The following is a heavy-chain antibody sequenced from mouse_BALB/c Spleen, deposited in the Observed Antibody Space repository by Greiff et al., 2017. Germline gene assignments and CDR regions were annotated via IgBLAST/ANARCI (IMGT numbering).Heavy chain of an antibody. CDR2: ISSGGSYT. CDR3: AMDRGYYAMDY. J-gene: IGHJ4*01. V-gene: IGHV5-9-4*01. Sequence: DVMLVESGGGLVKPGGSLKLSCAASGFTFSSYAMSWVRQSPEKRLEWVAEISSGGSYTYYPDTVTGRFTISRDNAKNTLYLEMSSLRSEDTAMYYCAMDRGYYAMDYWGQGTSVTVSS. D-gene: IGHD3-3*01. CDR1: GFTFSSYA.